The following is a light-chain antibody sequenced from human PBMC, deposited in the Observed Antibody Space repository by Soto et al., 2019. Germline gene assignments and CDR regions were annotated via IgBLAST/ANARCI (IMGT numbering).Light chain of an antibody. J-gene: IGLJ2*01. CDR1: SGSIASNY. CDR3: QSYDSSNHRVV. CDR2: EDN. Sequence: NFMLTQPHSVSESPGKTVTISCTRISGSIASNYVQWYQQLPGSAPTTVIYEDNQRPSGVPDRFSGSIDSSSNSASLTISGLKTEDEADYYCQSYDSSNHRVVFGGGTKVTVL. V-gene: IGLV6-57*03.